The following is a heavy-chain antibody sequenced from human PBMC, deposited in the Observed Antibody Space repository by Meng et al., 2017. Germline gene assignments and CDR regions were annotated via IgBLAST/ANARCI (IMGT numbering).Heavy chain of an antibody. CDR1: GGSFSGYY. Sequence: QVQLQPGGAGLLKPSATLSLTCAVYGGSFSGYYWSWIRQPPGKGLEWIGEINHSGSTNYNPSLKSRVTISVDTSKNQFSLKLSSVTAADTDVYYCARRGIAARPFYYWGQGTLVTVSS. CDR2: INHSGST. J-gene: IGHJ4*02. V-gene: IGHV4-34*01. D-gene: IGHD6-6*01. CDR3: ARRGIAARPFYY.